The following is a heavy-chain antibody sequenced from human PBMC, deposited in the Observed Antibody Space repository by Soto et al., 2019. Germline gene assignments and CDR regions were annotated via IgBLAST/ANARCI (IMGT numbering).Heavy chain of an antibody. CDR1: GFTFSRYW. J-gene: IGHJ3*02. V-gene: IGHV3-7*01. CDR2: IKQDGTEK. Sequence: GGSLRLSCAASGFTFSRYWMNWVRQAPGKGFEWVANIKQDGTEKNYVDSVKGRFTISRENARKSLYLQMDSLRAEDTAVYFCARGDTPMITGMDSFDIWGQGTMITVSS. D-gene: IGHD5-18*01. CDR3: ARGDTPMITGMDSFDI.